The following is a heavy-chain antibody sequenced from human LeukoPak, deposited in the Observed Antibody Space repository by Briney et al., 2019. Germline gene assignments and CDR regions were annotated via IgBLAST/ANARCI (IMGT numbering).Heavy chain of an antibody. D-gene: IGHD3-22*01. CDR1: GGSISSYY. V-gene: IGHV4-59*01. Sequence: SETLSLTCTVSGGSISSYYWSWIRQPPGKGLEWIGYIYYSGSTNYNPSLKSRVTISVDTSKNQFSLKLSSVAAADTAVYYCARAGITMIVGTWGQGTLVTVSS. CDR2: IYYSGST. J-gene: IGHJ5*02. CDR3: ARAGITMIVGT.